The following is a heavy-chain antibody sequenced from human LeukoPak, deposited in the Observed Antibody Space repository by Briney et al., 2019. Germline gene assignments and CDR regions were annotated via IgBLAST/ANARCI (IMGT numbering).Heavy chain of an antibody. CDR2: ISGSSTNT. J-gene: IGHJ3*02. CDR1: GFTFSDYY. Sequence: KSGGSLRLSCAASGFTFSDYYMTWIRQAPGKGLEWLSYISGSSTNTNYADSVKGRFTISRDNAKNSLYLQMSSLRAEDTAVYYCASSRITLVRGIIWNDVFDIWGQGTMVTVSS. V-gene: IGHV3-11*03. D-gene: IGHD3-10*01. CDR3: ASSRITLVRGIIWNDVFDI.